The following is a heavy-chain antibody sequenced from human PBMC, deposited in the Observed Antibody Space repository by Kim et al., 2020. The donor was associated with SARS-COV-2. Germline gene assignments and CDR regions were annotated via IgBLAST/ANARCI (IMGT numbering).Heavy chain of an antibody. CDR1: GFTFSNYW. CDR2: INSDGSRT. Sequence: GGSLRLSCAASGFTFSNYWMHWVRQAPGKGLVWVSNINSDGSRTTYADSVKGRFTVSRDNAKNTLYLQMNSLRAEDTAMYYCASRIYTSFDSWGQGTLVTVSS. V-gene: IGHV3-74*01. J-gene: IGHJ4*02. CDR3: ASRIYTSFDS.